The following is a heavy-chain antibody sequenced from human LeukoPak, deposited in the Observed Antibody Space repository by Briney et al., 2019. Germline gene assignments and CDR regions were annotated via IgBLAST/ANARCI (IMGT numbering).Heavy chain of an antibody. Sequence: PGGSLRLSCAASGFTFSSYGMHWVRQAPGKGLEWVAVISYDGSNKYYADSVKGRFTISRDNSKNTLYLQMNSLRAEDTAVYYCARAGAALDTAMVLGYYFDYWGQGTLVTVSS. CDR2: ISYDGSNK. D-gene: IGHD5-18*01. J-gene: IGHJ4*02. CDR1: GFTFSSYG. V-gene: IGHV3-30*03. CDR3: ARAGAALDTAMVLGYYFDY.